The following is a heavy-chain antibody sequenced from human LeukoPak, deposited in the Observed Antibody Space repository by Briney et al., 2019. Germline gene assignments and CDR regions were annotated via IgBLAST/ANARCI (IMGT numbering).Heavy chain of an antibody. J-gene: IGHJ4*02. CDR3: AKADGGYVEPFDY. CDR1: GFTFTSYS. CDR2: ISGGGGST. Sequence: GGSLRLSCAASGFTFTSYSMNWVRQAPGKGLEWVSTISGGGGSTYYADSVKGRFTISRDNSKNTLYLQVNSLRAEDTAVYYCAKADGGYVEPFDYWGQGTLVTVSS. V-gene: IGHV3-23*01. D-gene: IGHD5-12*01.